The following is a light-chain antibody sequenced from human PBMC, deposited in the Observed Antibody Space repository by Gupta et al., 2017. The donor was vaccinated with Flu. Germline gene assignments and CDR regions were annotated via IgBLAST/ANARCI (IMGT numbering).Light chain of an antibody. CDR3: QQSDITPLT. J-gene: IGKJ4*01. CDR1: QNISTF. Sequence: DIQVTQSPSSLSVSVGDTVTITCRTSQNISTFLNWFQQKPGKTPNLLIYAVSSLQSGVPSRFGGGGSGTVFTLTIKGLQPEDFATYCCQQSDITPLTFGGATKVEMK. V-gene: IGKV1-39*01. CDR2: AVS.